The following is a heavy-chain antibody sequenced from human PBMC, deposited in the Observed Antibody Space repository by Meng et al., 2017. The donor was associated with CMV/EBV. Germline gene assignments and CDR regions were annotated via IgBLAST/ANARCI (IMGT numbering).Heavy chain of an antibody. CDR1: GGTFSSYA. Sequence: SVKVSCKASGGTFSSYAISWVRQAPGQGLEWMGGIIPILGIANYAQKFQGRVTITADKSTSTAYMELSSLRSEDTAVYYCARGQYYYDSSGYYYSFDYWGQGTLVTVSS. J-gene: IGHJ4*02. V-gene: IGHV1-69*10. CDR2: IIPILGIA. CDR3: ARGQYYYDSSGYYYSFDY. D-gene: IGHD3-22*01.